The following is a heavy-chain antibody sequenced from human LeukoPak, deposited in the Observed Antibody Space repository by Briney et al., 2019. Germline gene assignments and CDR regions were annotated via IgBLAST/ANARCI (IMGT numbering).Heavy chain of an antibody. D-gene: IGHD5-12*01. J-gene: IGHJ4*02. V-gene: IGHV1-69*13. CDR1: GGTFSSYA. Sequence: SVKVSCKASGGTFSSYAISWVRQAPGQGLEWMGGIIPIFGTANYAQKFQGRVTITADESTSTAYMELSSLRSEDTAVYYCARDRSLSGYDLDYWGQGTLVTVSS. CDR3: ARDRSLSGYDLDY. CDR2: IIPIFGTA.